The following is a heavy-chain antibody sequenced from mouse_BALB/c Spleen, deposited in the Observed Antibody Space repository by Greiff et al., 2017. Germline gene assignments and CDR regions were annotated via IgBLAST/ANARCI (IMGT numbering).Heavy chain of an antibody. CDR2: IYPGDGDT. Sequence: QVQLQQSGAELVRPGSSVKISCKASGYAFSSYWMNWVKQRPGQGLEWIGQIYPGDGDTNYNGKFKGKATLTADKSSSTAYMQLSSLTSEDSAVYFCARRDYGSSSDWGQGTLVTVSA. J-gene: IGHJ3*01. D-gene: IGHD1-1*01. CDR1: GYAFSSYW. CDR3: ARRDYGSSSD. V-gene: IGHV1-80*01.